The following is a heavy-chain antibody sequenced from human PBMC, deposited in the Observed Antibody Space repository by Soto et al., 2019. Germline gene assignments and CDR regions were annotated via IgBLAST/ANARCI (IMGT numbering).Heavy chain of an antibody. V-gene: IGHV1-24*01. CDR1: GYTLTELS. D-gene: IGHD3-10*01. Sequence: QVQLVQSGAEVKKPGASVKVSCKVSGYTLTELSMHWVRQAPGKGLEWMGGFDPEDGETIYAQKFQGRVTMTEHTSTDTAYIELSSLRSEDTAVYYCATADYYGSGSPFDYWGQGTLVTVSS. CDR2: FDPEDGET. J-gene: IGHJ4*02. CDR3: ATADYYGSGSPFDY.